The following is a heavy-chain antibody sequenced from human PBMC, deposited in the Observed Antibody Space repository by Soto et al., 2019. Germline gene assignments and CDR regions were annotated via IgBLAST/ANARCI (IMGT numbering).Heavy chain of an antibody. CDR2: ISGSGGKT. J-gene: IGHJ6*02. V-gene: IGHV3-23*01. CDR1: GFSFSTYP. D-gene: IGHD4-17*01. CDR3: AKILSTVTTYYYGMDV. Sequence: PGGFLRLSCAASGFSFSTYPMVWVRQAPGKRLEAVSSISGSGGKTYYKDSVKGRFTISRDNSKNTVDLQMNSLRPEDTAVYYCAKILSTVTTYYYGMDVWGQGTTVTVSS.